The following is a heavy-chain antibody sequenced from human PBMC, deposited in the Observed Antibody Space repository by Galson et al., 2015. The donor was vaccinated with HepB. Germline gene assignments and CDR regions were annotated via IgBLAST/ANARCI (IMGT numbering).Heavy chain of an antibody. CDR2: IYLRGRT. D-gene: IGHD2/OR15-2a*01. V-gene: IGHV4-30-2*01. CDR3: ARDGYLGLLYYFDY. J-gene: IGHJ4*02. CDR1: GGSITTGGSS. Sequence: TLSLTCAVSGGSITTGGSSWNWLRKPPGGALEWIGYIYLRGRTYYNPSLESRVTISLDRSKNQFSLQLKSVTPEDTAVYYCARDGYLGLLYYFDYWSQGTLVTVSS.